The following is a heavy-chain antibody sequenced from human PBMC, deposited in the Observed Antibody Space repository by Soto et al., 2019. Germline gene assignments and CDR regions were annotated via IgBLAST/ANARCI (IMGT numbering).Heavy chain of an antibody. CDR1: GNILDTYA. Sequence: GGSRSLSCAVSGNILDTYAMIWVSRAPGKGLEWVSGISVPGGSTYYADSVKGRFTVSRDNSKNTLYLQMNSLRAEDTAVYYCARGVVPAAIGHDYDGIDVWGKGTTVTVSS. D-gene: IGHD2-2*01. CDR2: ISVPGGST. CDR3: ARGVVPAAIGHDYDGIDV. J-gene: IGHJ6*04. V-gene: IGHV3-23*01.